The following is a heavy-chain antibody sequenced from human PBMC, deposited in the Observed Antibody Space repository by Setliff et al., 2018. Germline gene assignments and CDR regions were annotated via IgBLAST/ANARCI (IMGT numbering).Heavy chain of an antibody. CDR2: IQHDGSRE. CDR3: AKVPNSGGYAGPFDF. D-gene: IGHD5-12*01. V-gene: IGHV3-30*02. CDR1: GFRFSTSD. Sequence: GGSLRLSCAASGFRFSTSDMHWVRQAPGKGLEWVPFIQHDGSREFYGDPVKGRFIISRDNSKNTLYLQMNSLSAEDTAVYYCAKVPNSGGYAGPFDFWGQGTLVTVSS. J-gene: IGHJ4*02.